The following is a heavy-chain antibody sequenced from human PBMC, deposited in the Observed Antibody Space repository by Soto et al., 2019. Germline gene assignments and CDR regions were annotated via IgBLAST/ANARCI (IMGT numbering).Heavy chain of an antibody. CDR1: GFTFSDYY. V-gene: IGHV3-11*05. Sequence: GGSLRLSCAASGFTFSDYYMTWIRQAPGKRLEWVSYISPTGTYSIYADSVKGRFTISRDNAKNSLYLQMNSLRAEDTAVYYCARVAIASGGVIAVTYALDVWGQGTTVTVSS. D-gene: IGHD3-16*02. J-gene: IGHJ6*02. CDR3: ARVAIASGGVIAVTYALDV. CDR2: ISPTGTYS.